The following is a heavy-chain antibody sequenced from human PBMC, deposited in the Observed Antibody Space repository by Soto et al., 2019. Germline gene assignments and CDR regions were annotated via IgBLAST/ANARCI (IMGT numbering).Heavy chain of an antibody. D-gene: IGHD2-2*01. CDR3: ARTKEDCSSTSCRYYYYYYMDV. Sequence: QVQLVQSGAEVKKPGASVKVSCKASGYTFTSYAMHWVRQAPGQRREWMGWINAGNGNTKYSQKFQGRVTITRDTSASTAYMELSSLRSEDTAVYYCARTKEDCSSTSCRYYYYYYMDVWGKGTTVTVSS. J-gene: IGHJ6*03. V-gene: IGHV1-3*01. CDR1: GYTFTSYA. CDR2: INAGNGNT.